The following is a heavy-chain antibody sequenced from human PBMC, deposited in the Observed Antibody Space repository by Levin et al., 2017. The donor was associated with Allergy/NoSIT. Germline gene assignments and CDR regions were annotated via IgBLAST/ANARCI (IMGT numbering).Heavy chain of an antibody. D-gene: IGHD3-10*01. CDR3: ARDVSRPTYYGSVSYIMDV. V-gene: IGHV3-33*01. CDR1: GFTFSTYV. CDR2: IWSDGSNK. J-gene: IGHJ6*02. Sequence: GGSLRLSCAASGFTFSTYVMHWVRQAPGKGLEWVSVIWSDGSNKYYADSVKGRFTISRDNSKNTLYLQMSSLRAEDTAVYNCARDVSRPTYYGSVSYIMDVWGQGTTVTVSS.